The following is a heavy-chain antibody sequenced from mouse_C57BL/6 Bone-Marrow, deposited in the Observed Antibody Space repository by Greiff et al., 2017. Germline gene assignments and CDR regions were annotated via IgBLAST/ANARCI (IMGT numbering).Heavy chain of an antibody. CDR3: ARVPIYYYGSRYFDV. V-gene: IGHV1-82*01. CDR1: GYAFSSSW. CDR2: IYPGDGDT. J-gene: IGHJ1*03. Sequence: QVHVKQSGPELVKPGASVKISCKASGYAFSSSWMNWVKQRPGKGLEWIGRIYPGDGDTNYNGKFKGKATLTADKSSSTAYMQLSSLTSEDSAVYFCARVPIYYYGSRYFDVWGTGTTVTVSS. D-gene: IGHD1-1*01.